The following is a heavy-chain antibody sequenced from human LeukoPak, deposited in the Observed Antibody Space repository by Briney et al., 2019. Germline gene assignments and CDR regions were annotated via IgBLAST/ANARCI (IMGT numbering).Heavy chain of an antibody. CDR3: AAHSGYDYSDY. CDR1: GFTVSSNY. Sequence: PGGSLRFSCAASGFTVSSNYMSWVRQAPGKGLEWVSVIYSGGSTYYADSVKGRFTISRDNSKNTLYLQMNSLRAEDTAVYYCAAHSGYDYSDYWGQGTLVTVSS. CDR2: IYSGGST. J-gene: IGHJ4*02. D-gene: IGHD5-12*01. V-gene: IGHV3-66*02.